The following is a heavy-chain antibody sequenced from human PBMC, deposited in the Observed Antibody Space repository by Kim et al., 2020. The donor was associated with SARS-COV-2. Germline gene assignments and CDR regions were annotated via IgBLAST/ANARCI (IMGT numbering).Heavy chain of an antibody. Sequence: SETLSRTCTVSGGSISSYYWSWIRQPAGKGLEWIGRIYTSGSTNYNPSLKSRVTMSVDTSKNQFSLKLSSVTAADTAVYYCARETSGDRLGYPYFDYWGQGTLVTVSS. CDR3: ARETSGDRLGYPYFDY. CDR2: IYTSGST. J-gene: IGHJ4*02. D-gene: IGHD5-12*01. CDR1: GGSISSYY. V-gene: IGHV4-4*07.